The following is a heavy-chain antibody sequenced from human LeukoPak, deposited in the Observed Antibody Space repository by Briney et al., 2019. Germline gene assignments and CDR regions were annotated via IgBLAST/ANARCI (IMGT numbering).Heavy chain of an antibody. CDR1: GFTFSNAW. J-gene: IGHJ4*02. Sequence: PGGSLRLSCAASGFTFSNAWMSWVRQAPGKGLEWVGRIKSKTDGGTTDYAAPVKGRFTISRDDSKNTLYLQMNSLKTEDTAVYYCTTGLAAAGTSTDYWGQGTLVTVSS. D-gene: IGHD6-13*01. CDR2: IKSKTDGGTT. V-gene: IGHV3-15*01. CDR3: TTGLAAAGTSTDY.